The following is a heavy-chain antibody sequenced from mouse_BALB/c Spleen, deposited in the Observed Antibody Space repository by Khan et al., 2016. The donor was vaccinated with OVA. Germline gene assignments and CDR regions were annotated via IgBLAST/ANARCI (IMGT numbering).Heavy chain of an antibody. Sequence: VQLQQSGAELVKPGASVKLSCTASGFNIKDTYMHWVKQRPEQGLEWIGRIDPANGNTKYDPKFQGKATLTADTSSNTAYLQLSSLTSEDTAVYYCASVYGDVFAYWGQGTLVTVSA. CDR3: ASVYGDVFAY. D-gene: IGHD1-1*01. V-gene: IGHV14-3*02. CDR2: IDPANGNT. J-gene: IGHJ3*01. CDR1: GFNIKDTY.